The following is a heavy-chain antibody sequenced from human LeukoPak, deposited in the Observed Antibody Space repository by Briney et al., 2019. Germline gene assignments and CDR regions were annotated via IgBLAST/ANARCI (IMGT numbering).Heavy chain of an antibody. V-gene: IGHV4-31*03. Sequence: SETLSLTCTVSGGSISSGGYYWSWIRQHPGKGLEWIGYIYYSGSTYYNPSLKSRVTISVDTSKNQFSLKLSSVTAADTAVYYCAYYDILTGHLDYWGQGTLVTVSS. D-gene: IGHD3-9*01. J-gene: IGHJ4*02. CDR1: GGSISSGGYY. CDR2: IYYSGST. CDR3: AYYDILTGHLDY.